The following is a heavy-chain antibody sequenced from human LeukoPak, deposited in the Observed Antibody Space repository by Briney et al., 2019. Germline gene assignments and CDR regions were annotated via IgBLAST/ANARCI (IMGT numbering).Heavy chain of an antibody. D-gene: IGHD2-2*02. CDR3: ARGYCSSTSCYTDY. CDR2: ISSSSSYI. J-gene: IGHJ4*02. CDR1: GFTFSSYW. Sequence: GGSLRLSCAASGFTFSSYWLSWVRQAPGKGLEWVSSISSSSSYIYYADSVKGRFTISRDNAKNSLYLQMNSLRAEDTAVYYCARGYCSSTSCYTDYWGQGTPVTVSS. V-gene: IGHV3-21*01.